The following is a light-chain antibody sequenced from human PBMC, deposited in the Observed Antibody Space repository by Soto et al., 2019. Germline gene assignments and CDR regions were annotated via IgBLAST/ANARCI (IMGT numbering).Light chain of an antibody. CDR2: AAA. CDR3: QLYGSSPQWT. V-gene: IGKV3-20*01. CDR1: QSVSGSAF. Sequence: EIVLTQSPGTLSLSPGERATLSCRASQSVSGSAFLAWYQQKPGQAPRLLIYAAASRATGIPDRFSGSGSGTDVILPISRLEPEDFAVYYCQLYGSSPQWTFGQGTKVEIK. J-gene: IGKJ1*01.